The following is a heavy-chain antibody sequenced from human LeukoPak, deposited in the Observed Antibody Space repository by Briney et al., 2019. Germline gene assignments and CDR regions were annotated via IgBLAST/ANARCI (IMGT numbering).Heavy chain of an antibody. CDR2: ITGSGGTT. CDR3: ARGGFDI. V-gene: IGHV3-23*01. J-gene: IGHJ3*02. CDR1: GFTFKNYA. D-gene: IGHD3-10*01. Sequence: PGGSLRLSCAGSGFTFKNYAMNWVRQAPGKGLEWVAVITGSGGTTYYADSVKGRFTISRDNSKNTLYLQMNSLRAEDTAVYYCARGGFDIWGQGTMVTVSS.